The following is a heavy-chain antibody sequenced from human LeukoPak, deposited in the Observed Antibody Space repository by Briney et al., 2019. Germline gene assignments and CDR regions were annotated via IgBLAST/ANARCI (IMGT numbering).Heavy chain of an antibody. CDR3: ARQIASAGTAGFDF. CDR2: IYSTRST. D-gene: IGHD6-13*01. CDR1: GGSISSYC. J-gene: IGHJ4*02. V-gene: IGHV4-4*07. Sequence: PSETLSLTCTVSGGSISSYCWSWIRQPAGKGLEWIGRIYSTRSTNYNPSLKSRVTMSVDTSKNQFSLRLRSVTAADAAVYYCARQIASAGTAGFDFWGQGALVTVSS.